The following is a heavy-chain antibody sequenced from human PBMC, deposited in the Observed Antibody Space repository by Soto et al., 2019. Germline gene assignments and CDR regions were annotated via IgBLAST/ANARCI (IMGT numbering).Heavy chain of an antibody. D-gene: IGHD2-15*01. J-gene: IGHJ5*02. V-gene: IGHV2-5*02. CDR3: AHRRAYCSGGSCYSIWFDP. Sequence: GSGPTLVNPTQTLTLTCTFSGFSLSTSGVGVGWIRQPPGKALEWLALIYWDDDKRYSPSLKSRLTITKDTSKNQVVLTMTNVDPVDTATYYCAHRRAYCSGGSCYSIWFDPWGQGTLVTVSS. CDR1: GFSLSTSGVG. CDR2: IYWDDDK.